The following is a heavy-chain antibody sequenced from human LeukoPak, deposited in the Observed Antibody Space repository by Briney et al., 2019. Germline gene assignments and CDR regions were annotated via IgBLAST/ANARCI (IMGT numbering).Heavy chain of an antibody. J-gene: IGHJ4*02. Sequence: PSETLSLTCTVSGGSISSSSYYWGWIRQPPGKGLEWIGSIYYSGSTYYNPSLKSRVTISVDTSKNQFSLKLSSVTAADTAVYYCARVSTVAGCSDYWGQGTLVTVSS. CDR3: ARVSTVAGCSDY. CDR2: IYYSGST. V-gene: IGHV4-39*07. D-gene: IGHD6-19*01. CDR1: GGSISSSSYY.